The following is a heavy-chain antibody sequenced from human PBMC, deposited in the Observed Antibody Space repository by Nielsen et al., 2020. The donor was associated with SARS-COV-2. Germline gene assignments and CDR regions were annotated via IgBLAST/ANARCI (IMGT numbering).Heavy chain of an antibody. V-gene: IGHV1-18*04. CDR2: ITARTGNV. CDR3: ARVGSGVVPGPLGIGMWYSYYYMDV. Sequence: ASVKVSCKASRYTFTGYSMHWVRQSPGHGLEWMGRITARTGNVKYAKNLQDRATLTADASTTTVYMDFRRLRSDDTAVYYCARVGSGVVPGPLGIGMWYSYYYMDVWGKGTTVTVSS. D-gene: IGHD2-2*01. CDR1: RYTFTGYS. J-gene: IGHJ6*03.